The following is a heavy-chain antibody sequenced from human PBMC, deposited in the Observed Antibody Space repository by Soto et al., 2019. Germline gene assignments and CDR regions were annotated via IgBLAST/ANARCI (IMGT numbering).Heavy chain of an antibody. Sequence: EVHLVESGGGLVLPGGSLRLSCAASELTISDNYMNWVRQAPGKGLEWVSVMYSDGTTYYADSVQGRFSISRHSSKNTLFLRMNSLRAEDTAVYYCARVPWNNGDYYYMDVWGKGTTVTVSS. CDR3: ARVPWNNGDYYYMDV. V-gene: IGHV3-53*04. D-gene: IGHD1-1*01. J-gene: IGHJ6*03. CDR1: ELTISDNY. CDR2: MYSDGTT.